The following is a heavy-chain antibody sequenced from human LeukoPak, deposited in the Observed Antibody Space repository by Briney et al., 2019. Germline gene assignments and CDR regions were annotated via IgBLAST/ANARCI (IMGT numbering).Heavy chain of an antibody. D-gene: IGHD3-10*01. CDR1: GGSISSYY. J-gene: IGHJ3*02. V-gene: IGHV4-59*01. CDR3: AKDIGNVDGDGAFDI. Sequence: SETLSLTCTVSGGSISSYYWSWIRQPPGKGLEWIGYIYYSGSTNYNPSLKSRVTISVDTSKNQFSLKLSSVTAADTAVYYCAKDIGNVDGDGAFDIWGQGTMVTVSS. CDR2: IYYSGST.